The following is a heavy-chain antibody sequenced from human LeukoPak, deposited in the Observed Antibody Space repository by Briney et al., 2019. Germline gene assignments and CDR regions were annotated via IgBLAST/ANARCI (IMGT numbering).Heavy chain of an antibody. Sequence: ASVKVSCKASGYTFTGYYMHWVRQAPGQGLEWMGRINPNSGGTNYAQKFQGRVTMTRDTSISIAYMELSRLRSDDTAVYYCARSKPVEMATIDYWGQGTLVTVSS. CDR2: INPNSGGT. D-gene: IGHD5-24*01. CDR1: GYTFTGYY. J-gene: IGHJ4*02. V-gene: IGHV1-2*06. CDR3: ARSKPVEMATIDY.